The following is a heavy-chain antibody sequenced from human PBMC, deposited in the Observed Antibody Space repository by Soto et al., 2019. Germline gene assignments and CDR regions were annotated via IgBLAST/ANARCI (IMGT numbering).Heavy chain of an antibody. J-gene: IGHJ5*02. CDR2: ISSSSSYI. V-gene: IGHV3-21*01. D-gene: IGHD6-13*01. Sequence: GGSLRLSCAASGFTFSSYSMNWVRQAPGKGLDLVSSISSSSSYIYYADSVKGRFTISRDNAKNSLYLQMNSLRAEDTAVYYCARDKAIAAAGSGPRNWFDPWGQGTLVTVSS. CDR3: ARDKAIAAAGSGPRNWFDP. CDR1: GFTFSSYS.